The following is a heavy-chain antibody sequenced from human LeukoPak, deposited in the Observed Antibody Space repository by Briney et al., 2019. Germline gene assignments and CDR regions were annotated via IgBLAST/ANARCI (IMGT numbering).Heavy chain of an antibody. CDR2: INHSGST. V-gene: IGHV4-34*01. D-gene: IGHD3-9*01. CDR1: GGSFSGYY. CDR3: ARREGYDILTGYYDDY. Sequence: SETLSLTCAVYGGSFSGYYWSWIRQPPGKGLEWIGEINHSGSTNYNPSLKSRVTISVDTSKNQFSLKLSSVTAADTAVYYCARREGYDILTGYYDDYWGQGTLVTVSS. J-gene: IGHJ4*02.